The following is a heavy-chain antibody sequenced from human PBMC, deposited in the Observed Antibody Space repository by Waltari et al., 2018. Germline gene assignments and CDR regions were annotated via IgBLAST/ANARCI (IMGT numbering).Heavy chain of an antibody. J-gene: IGHJ4*02. CDR3: AKGDSGYYGRPFDY. V-gene: IGHV3-23*01. Sequence: EVQLLESGGGLVQPGGSLRLSCGASGFSFSTYAMSWVRQAPGKGLEWVSGISGSGGSTYNADSVKGRFTISRDNSKNTLFLQMNSLRAEDTAIYYCAKGDSGYYGRPFDYWGQGTLVTVSS. CDR1: GFSFSTYA. CDR2: ISGSGGST. D-gene: IGHD3-22*01.